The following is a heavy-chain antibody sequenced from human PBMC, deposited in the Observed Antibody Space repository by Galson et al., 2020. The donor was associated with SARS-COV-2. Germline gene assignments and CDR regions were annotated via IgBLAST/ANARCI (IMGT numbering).Heavy chain of an antibody. Sequence: GESLKISCAASGFTFSSYGMHWVRQAPGKGLEWVAVISYDGSNKYYADSVKGRFTISRDNSKNTLYLQMNSLRAEDTAVYYCAKDAVYYGSRRPYYYYYYYYMDVWGKGTTVTVSS. J-gene: IGHJ6*03. CDR2: ISYDGSNK. CDR3: AKDAVYYGSRRPYYYYYYYYMDV. D-gene: IGHD3-10*01. CDR1: GFTFSSYG. V-gene: IGHV3-30*18.